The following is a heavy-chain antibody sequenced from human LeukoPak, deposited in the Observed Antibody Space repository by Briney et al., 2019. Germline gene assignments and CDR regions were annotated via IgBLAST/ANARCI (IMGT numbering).Heavy chain of an antibody. J-gene: IGHJ6*03. Sequence: ASVKVSCKASGYTFTSYYMHWVRQAPGQGLEWMGIINPSGGSTSYAQKFQGRVTITADKSTSTAYMELSSLRPEDTAVYYCARAPSMVRGVIYDYMDVWGKGTTVTISS. V-gene: IGHV1-46*01. D-gene: IGHD3-10*01. CDR2: INPSGGST. CDR3: ARAPSMVRGVIYDYMDV. CDR1: GYTFTSYY.